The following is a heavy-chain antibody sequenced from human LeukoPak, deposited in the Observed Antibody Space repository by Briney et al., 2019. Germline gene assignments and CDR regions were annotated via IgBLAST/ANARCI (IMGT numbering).Heavy chain of an antibody. CDR3: AIRYFDWSEMEYFDY. V-gene: IGHV4-59*12. D-gene: IGHD3-9*01. CDR2: IYYSVST. Sequence: PSETLSLTCTVSGGSISSYYWSWIRHPPGKGLEWIGYIYYSVSTNYNPSLKSRVTISVDTSKNQFSLKLSSVTAADTAVYYCAIRYFDWSEMEYFDYWGQGTLVTVSS. CDR1: GGSISSYY. J-gene: IGHJ4*02.